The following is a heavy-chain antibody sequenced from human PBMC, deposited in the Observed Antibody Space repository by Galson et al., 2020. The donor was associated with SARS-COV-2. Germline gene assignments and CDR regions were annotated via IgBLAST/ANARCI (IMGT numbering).Heavy chain of an antibody. J-gene: IGHJ5*02. V-gene: IGHV4-4*02. CDR2: IYHRGNS. D-gene: IGHD1-20*01. CDR3: ARSDTVQRYLPIDL. Sequence: SETLSLTCAVSGDSISSNYWWNWVRQPPGKGLEWIGKIYHRGNSIHNPSLESRVTISIDKSRNQFSLKLNSVTAADTAVYYCARSDTVQRYLPIDLCGQGTLVTVSS. CDR1: GDSISSNYW.